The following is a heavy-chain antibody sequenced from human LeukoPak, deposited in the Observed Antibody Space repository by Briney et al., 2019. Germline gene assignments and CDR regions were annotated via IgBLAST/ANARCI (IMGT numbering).Heavy chain of an antibody. CDR3: ARTPVTTMGYSWFDP. CDR1: GGSFSGYY. J-gene: IGHJ5*02. CDR2: IYYSGST. V-gene: IGHV4-59*01. Sequence: PSETLSLTCAVYGGSFSGYYWSWIRQPPGKGLEWIGYIYYSGSTNYNPSLKSRVTISVDTSKNQFSLKLSSVTAADTAVYYCARTPVTTMGYSWFDPWGQGTLVTVSS. D-gene: IGHD1-1*01.